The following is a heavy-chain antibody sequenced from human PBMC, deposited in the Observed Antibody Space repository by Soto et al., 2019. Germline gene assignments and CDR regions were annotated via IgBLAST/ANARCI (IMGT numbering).Heavy chain of an antibody. Sequence: GESLKISCRGSPHSFTSYWIGWVRQVPGKGLEWMGMIYPGDSDTRYSPAFQGQVTISADKSISTAYLQWSSLKASDTAIYYCTRRHYYDDNAHIDYWGQGTLVTVSS. CDR2: IYPGDSDT. V-gene: IGHV5-51*01. CDR1: PHSFTSYW. CDR3: TRRHYYDDNAHIDY. D-gene: IGHD3-22*01. J-gene: IGHJ4*02.